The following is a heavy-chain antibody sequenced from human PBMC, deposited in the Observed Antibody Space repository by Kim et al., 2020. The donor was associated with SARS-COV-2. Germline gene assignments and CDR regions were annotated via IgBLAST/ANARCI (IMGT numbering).Heavy chain of an antibody. D-gene: IGHD6-6*01. CDR3: ARAKYTTSSNFDY. Sequence: NPSRKSRVTISVDTSKNQFSLKLNSVTAADTAVYYCARAKYTTSSNFDYWGQGTLVTVSS. J-gene: IGHJ4*02. V-gene: IGHV4-61*02.